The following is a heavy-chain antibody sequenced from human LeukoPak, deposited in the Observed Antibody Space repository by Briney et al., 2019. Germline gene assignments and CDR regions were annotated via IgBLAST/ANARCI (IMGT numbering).Heavy chain of an antibody. CDR3: VRDLDHNVFWSGYWPDAFDR. V-gene: IGHV3-33*01. Sequence: QAGGSLRLSCAASGFTFSTYGMHGVRQAPGKGLEWVAVIWYDGSNEYYADSVRGRFIISRDNSRNTLYLQMSSLRAEDTAIYYCVRDLDHNVFWSGYWPDAFDRRGQGRKVFLSS. CDR1: GFTFSTYG. D-gene: IGHD3-3*01. J-gene: IGHJ3*02. CDR2: IWYDGSNE.